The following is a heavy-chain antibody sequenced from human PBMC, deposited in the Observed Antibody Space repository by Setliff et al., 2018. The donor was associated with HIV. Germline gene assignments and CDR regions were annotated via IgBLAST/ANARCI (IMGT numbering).Heavy chain of an antibody. CDR2: IYTSGST. V-gene: IGHV4-4*07. CDR1: GGSISSYY. J-gene: IGHJ4*02. CDR3: ARGLNSYGSGGYLPLGY. Sequence: SETLSLTCTVSGGSISSYYWGWIRQPAGKGLEWIGRIYTSGSTNYNPPLKSRVTMSVDTSKNQFSLKLNSVIAADTAVYYCARGLNSYGSGGYLPLGYWGQGTLVTVSS. D-gene: IGHD3-10*01.